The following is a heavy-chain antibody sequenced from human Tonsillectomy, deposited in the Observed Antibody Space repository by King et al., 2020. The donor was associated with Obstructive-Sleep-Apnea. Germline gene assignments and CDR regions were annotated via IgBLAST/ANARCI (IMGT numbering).Heavy chain of an antibody. Sequence: VQLQESGPGLVKPSETLSLTCSVSGVSISSYYWSWIRQPPGKGLEWIGYIYYSGSTNYNPSLKGRVTISVDTSKNQFSLKLSSVTAADTAVYYCASGYSSGPPDAFDIWGQGTMVTVSS. CDR1: GVSISSYY. V-gene: IGHV4-59*01. CDR3: ASGYSSGPPDAFDI. J-gene: IGHJ3*02. D-gene: IGHD6-19*01. CDR2: IYYSGST.